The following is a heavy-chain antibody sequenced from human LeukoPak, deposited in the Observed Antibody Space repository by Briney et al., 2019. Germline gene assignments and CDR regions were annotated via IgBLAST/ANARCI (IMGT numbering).Heavy chain of an antibody. CDR1: GGTFSSYA. CDR3: ARDGPFRLRSSRFAGTNAFDI. CDR2: IIPIFGTA. V-gene: IGHV1-69*13. Sequence: ASVKVSCKASGGTFSSYAISWVRQAPGQGLEWMGGIIPIFGTANYAQKFQGRVTITADESTSTAYMELSSLRSEDTAVYYCARDGPFRLRSSRFAGTNAFDIWGQGTMVTVSS. D-gene: IGHD3-10*01. J-gene: IGHJ3*02.